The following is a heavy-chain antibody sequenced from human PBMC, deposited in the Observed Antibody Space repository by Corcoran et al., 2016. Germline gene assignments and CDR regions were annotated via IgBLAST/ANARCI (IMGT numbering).Heavy chain of an antibody. Sequence: VLLVESGGGLIQPGGSLRLSCAASGFTVSSNYMSWVRQAPGKGLEWVSVIYSGGSTYYADSVTGRFTISRDNSKNTLFLQMNSLRAEDTAVYYCARDGGGRFWSGYYYYGMDVLGPGTTVTVSS. J-gene: IGHJ6*02. CDR2: IYSGGST. CDR3: ARDGGGRFWSGYYYYGMDV. CDR1: GFTVSSNY. D-gene: IGHD3-3*01. V-gene: IGHV3-53*01.